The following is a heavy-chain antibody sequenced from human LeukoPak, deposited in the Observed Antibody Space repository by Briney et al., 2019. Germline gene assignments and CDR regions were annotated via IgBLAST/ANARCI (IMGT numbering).Heavy chain of an antibody. Sequence: GGSLRLSCAASGFTFSDYYMSWIRQAPGKGLEWVSGMSGGGGSAYYAASVKGRFSISRDDSTNTLFLHMDSLRAEDTATYYCAKGADRFGEFDYWGQGTLVTVSS. CDR1: GFTFSDYY. J-gene: IGHJ4*02. V-gene: IGHV3-23*01. CDR2: MSGGGGSA. D-gene: IGHD3-10*01. CDR3: AKGADRFGEFDY.